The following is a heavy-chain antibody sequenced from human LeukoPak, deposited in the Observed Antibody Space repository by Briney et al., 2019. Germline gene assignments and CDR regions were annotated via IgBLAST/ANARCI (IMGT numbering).Heavy chain of an antibody. CDR3: ASRVGGSG. CDR1: GYTFSSYS. CDR2: ISSSSSYI. Sequence: PGGSLRLSCAASGYTFSSYSMNWVRQAPGKGLEWVLSISSSSSYIYYADSVKGRFTISRDNAKNSLYLQMNSLRAEDTAVYYCASRVGGSGWGQGTLVTVSS. J-gene: IGHJ4*02. D-gene: IGHD6-19*01. V-gene: IGHV3-21*01.